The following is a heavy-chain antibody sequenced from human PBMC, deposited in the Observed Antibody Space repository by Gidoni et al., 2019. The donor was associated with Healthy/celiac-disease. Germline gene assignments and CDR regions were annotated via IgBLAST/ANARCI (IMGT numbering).Heavy chain of an antibody. J-gene: IGHJ5*02. CDR3: ARGNDHRLFDP. CDR2: INHSGST. CDR1: GGSFSGYY. D-gene: IGHD1-1*01. Sequence: QVQLQQWGAGLLKPSETLSLTCAVYGGSFSGYYWSWIRQPPGKGLEWIGEINHSGSTNYNPSLKSRVTISVDTSKNQFSLKLSSVTAADTAVYYCARGNDHRLFDPWGQGTLVTVSS. V-gene: IGHV4-34*01.